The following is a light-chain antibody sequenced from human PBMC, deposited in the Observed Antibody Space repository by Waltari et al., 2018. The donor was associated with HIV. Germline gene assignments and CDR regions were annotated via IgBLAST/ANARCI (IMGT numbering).Light chain of an antibody. J-gene: IGKJ1*01. V-gene: IGKV1-39*01. CDR2: SAS. CDR1: QKVSTY. CDR3: EQNYDLPRT. Sequence: DIQMTQSPRSLSASVGETVTFTCRSSQKVSTYVNWYQQTLGRPPRLLIFSASSLQSGVSSRFSGRGSGTDFTLTIKNLQPEDFATYYCEQNYDLPRTFGQGTTVGI.